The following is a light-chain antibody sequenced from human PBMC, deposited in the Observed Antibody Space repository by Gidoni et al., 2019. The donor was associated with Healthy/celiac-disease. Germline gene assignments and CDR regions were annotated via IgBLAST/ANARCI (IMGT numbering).Light chain of an antibody. J-gene: IGKJ1*01. V-gene: IGKV1-39*01. CDR1: QSISSY. Sequence: DIQMTQSPSSLSASVGYRVTITCRASQSISSYLNWYHQKPGKAPKLLIYAASSLQSGVPSRFSGSGSGTDFTLTISSLQPEDFATYYCQQSYSTPPTFGQGTKVEIK. CDR2: AAS. CDR3: QQSYSTPPT.